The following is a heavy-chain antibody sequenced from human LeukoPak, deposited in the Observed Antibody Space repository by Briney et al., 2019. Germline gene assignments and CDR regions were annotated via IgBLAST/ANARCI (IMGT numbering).Heavy chain of an antibody. CDR3: ASRGAGTAYFDY. Sequence: ASVKVSCKASGYTFTANHMHWVRQAPGQGLEWMGWINPNSGVTNYARKFQGRVTMTRDTSISTAYMELSRLRSEDTAVYYCASRGAGTAYFDYWGQGTLVTVSS. CDR2: INPNSGVT. J-gene: IGHJ4*02. V-gene: IGHV1-2*02. D-gene: IGHD6-19*01. CDR1: GYTFTANH.